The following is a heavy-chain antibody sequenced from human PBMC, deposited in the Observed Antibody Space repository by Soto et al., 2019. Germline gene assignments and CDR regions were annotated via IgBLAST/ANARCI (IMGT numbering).Heavy chain of an antibody. Sequence: GGSLRLSCAASGFTFSSYWMHWVRQAPGKGLVWVSRINSDGSSTSYADSVKGRFTISRDNAKNTLYLQMNSLRAEDTAVYYCASGLRGLATTPSYGMDVWGQGTTVTAP. CDR3: ASGLRGLATTPSYGMDV. CDR2: INSDGSST. D-gene: IGHD5-12*01. J-gene: IGHJ6*02. V-gene: IGHV3-74*01. CDR1: GFTFSSYW.